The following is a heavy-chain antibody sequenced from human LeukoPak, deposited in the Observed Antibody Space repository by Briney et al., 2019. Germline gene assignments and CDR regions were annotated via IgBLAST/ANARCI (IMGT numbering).Heavy chain of an antibody. Sequence: GGSLRLSCAASGFTFSSYGMHWVRQAPGKGLEWVAVIWYDGSNKYYADSVKGRFTISRDNSKNTLYLQMNSLRAEDTAVYYCAKGRIVGATRPFYFDYWGQGTLVTVSS. J-gene: IGHJ4*02. CDR3: AKGRIVGATRPFYFDY. CDR2: IWYDGSNK. CDR1: GFTFSSYG. V-gene: IGHV3-33*06. D-gene: IGHD1-26*01.